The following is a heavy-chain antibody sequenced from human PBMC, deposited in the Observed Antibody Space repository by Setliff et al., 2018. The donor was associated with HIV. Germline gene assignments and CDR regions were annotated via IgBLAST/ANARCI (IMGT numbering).Heavy chain of an antibody. Sequence: PSETLSLTCTVSGDSITSSDSCWGWIRQPPGKGLEWIGSVYYSGSTYYNPSLKSRVTISVDTSRNQFSLKLSSVTAADTAVYYCARVLVIPAASAGSFAFDIWGQGRMVTVSS. CDR1: GDSITSSDSC. J-gene: IGHJ3*02. CDR2: VYYSGST. CDR3: ARVLVIPAASAGSFAFDI. V-gene: IGHV4-39*07. D-gene: IGHD2-2*01.